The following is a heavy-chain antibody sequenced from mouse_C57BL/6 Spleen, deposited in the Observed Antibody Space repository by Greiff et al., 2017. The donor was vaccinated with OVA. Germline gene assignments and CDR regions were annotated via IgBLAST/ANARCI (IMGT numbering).Heavy chain of an antibody. V-gene: IGHV1-50*01. J-gene: IGHJ3*01. CDR1: FYTFTIYF. D-gene: IGHD3-2*02. CDR2: IDPSDSYT. Sequence: QLHPPFSYLFNPFSSFNLSFNSSFYTFTIYFIQFLKQMPGQCLEWIGEIDPSDSYTNYNQKFKGKATLTVDTSSSTAYMQLSSLTSEDSAVYYCASSTAQATWFAYWGQGTLVTVSA. CDR3: ASSTAQATWFAY.